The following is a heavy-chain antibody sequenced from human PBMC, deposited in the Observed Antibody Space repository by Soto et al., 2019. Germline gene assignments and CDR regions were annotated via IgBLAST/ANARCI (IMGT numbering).Heavy chain of an antibody. CDR1: GFTFSSYA. CDR3: AKGDYYYGMDV. V-gene: IGHV3-23*01. CDR2: ISGTGGTT. J-gene: IGHJ6*02. Sequence: GGSLRLSCAASGFTFSSYAMSWVRQAPGKGLEWVSDISGTGGTTYYADSVKGRFTISRDNSKHTLSLQMNSLRADDTALYYCAKGDYYYGMDVWGQGTTVTVS.